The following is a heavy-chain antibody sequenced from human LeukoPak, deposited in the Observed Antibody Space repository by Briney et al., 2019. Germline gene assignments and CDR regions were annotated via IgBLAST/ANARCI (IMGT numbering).Heavy chain of an antibody. CDR1: GFSLNTNGVG. Sequence: SGPTLVNPTQTLTLTCTFSGFSLNTNGVGVGWIRQPPGKALEWLALIYWDDNKRYSPSLKNRLTITKDTSKNQVVLKMTNLDPVDTATYYCAHWESGYFHLWGRGTLVTVSS. CDR3: AHWESGYFHL. V-gene: IGHV2-5*02. J-gene: IGHJ2*01. D-gene: IGHD1-26*01. CDR2: IYWDDNK.